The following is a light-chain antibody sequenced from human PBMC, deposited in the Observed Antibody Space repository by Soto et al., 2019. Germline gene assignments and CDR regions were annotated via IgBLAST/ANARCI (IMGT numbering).Light chain of an antibody. CDR3: QQYNSYPFT. Sequence: DIQMTQSPSTLSASVGDRVTITCRASQSISSWLAWYQQKPGKAPKLLIYDASSLEGGVPSRFSGSGSGTEFTLTISGLQPDDFATYYCQQYNSYPFTFGHGTKVDI. J-gene: IGKJ3*01. CDR2: DAS. V-gene: IGKV1-5*01. CDR1: QSISSW.